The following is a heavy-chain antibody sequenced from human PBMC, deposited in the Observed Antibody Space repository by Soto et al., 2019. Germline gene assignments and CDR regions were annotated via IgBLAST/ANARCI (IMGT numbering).Heavy chain of an antibody. CDR2: IYPGDSDT. D-gene: IGHD2-15*01. Sequence: GESLKISCKGSGYSFTSYWIGWVRQMPGKGLEWMGIIYPGDSDTRYSPSFQGQVTISADKSISTAYLQWSSLKASDTAMYYCATRGGGSCQLELCYDYWGQGTLVTVSS. J-gene: IGHJ4*02. CDR3: ATRGGGSCQLELCYDY. CDR1: GYSFTSYW. V-gene: IGHV5-51*01.